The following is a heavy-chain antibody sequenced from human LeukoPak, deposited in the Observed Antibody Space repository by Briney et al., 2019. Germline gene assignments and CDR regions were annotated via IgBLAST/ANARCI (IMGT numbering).Heavy chain of an antibody. Sequence: GGSLRLSCAASGFTFSSYWMHWVRQAPGKGLVWVSRINSDGSITSYADSVKGRFTISRDNSKNTLYLQMNSLRTEDTAVYSCAKEYCGGGSCYEDYFDSWGQGTLVTVSS. D-gene: IGHD2-15*01. CDR1: GFTFSSYW. CDR2: INSDGSIT. V-gene: IGHV3-74*01. J-gene: IGHJ4*02. CDR3: AKEYCGGGSCYEDYFDS.